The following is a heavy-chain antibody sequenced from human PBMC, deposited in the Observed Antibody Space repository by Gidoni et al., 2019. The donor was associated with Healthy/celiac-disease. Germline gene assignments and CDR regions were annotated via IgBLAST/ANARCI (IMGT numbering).Heavy chain of an antibody. Sequence: QVQLQESGPGLVKPSQTLFLTCTVSGGSISSGGYYWSWIRQHPGKGLEWIGYIYYSGSTYYNPSRKSRVTISVDTSKNQFSLKLSSVTAADTAVYYCARDYDSSGYQSLGAFDIWGQGTMVTVSS. J-gene: IGHJ3*02. CDR1: GGSISSGGYY. CDR3: ARDYDSSGYQSLGAFDI. V-gene: IGHV4-31*03. CDR2: IYYSGST. D-gene: IGHD3-22*01.